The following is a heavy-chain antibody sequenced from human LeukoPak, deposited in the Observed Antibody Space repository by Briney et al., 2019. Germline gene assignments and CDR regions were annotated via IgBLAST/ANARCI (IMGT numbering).Heavy chain of an antibody. V-gene: IGHV4-59*01. CDR2: LRYGGNT. CDR1: GDSITSNY. D-gene: IGHD6-6*01. J-gene: IGHJ4*02. CDR3: ARESSTSQAKVIDS. Sequence: PSESLSLTCTVSGDSITSNYWSWIQQPPGKGLEWLGYLRYGGNTNHNSSLKSRITISLDSSNNQFSLRLSSVTAADTAIYYCARESSTSQAKVIDSRGQGTLVTVSS.